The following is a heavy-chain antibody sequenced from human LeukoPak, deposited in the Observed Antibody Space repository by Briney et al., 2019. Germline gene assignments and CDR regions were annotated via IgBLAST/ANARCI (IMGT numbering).Heavy chain of an antibody. D-gene: IGHD6-6*01. V-gene: IGHV4-59*01. CDR2: IYYSGST. Sequence: SETLSLTCTVPGGSISSYYWSWIRQPPGKGLGWIGYIYYSGSTNYNPSLKSRVTISVDTSKNQFSLKLSSVTAADTAVYYCARADPDSSSTLEVFDYWGQGTLVTVSS. J-gene: IGHJ4*02. CDR3: ARADPDSSSTLEVFDY. CDR1: GGSISSYY.